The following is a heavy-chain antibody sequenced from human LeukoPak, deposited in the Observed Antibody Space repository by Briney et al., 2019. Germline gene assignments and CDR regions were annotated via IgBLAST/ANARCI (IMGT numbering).Heavy chain of an antibody. V-gene: IGHV3-21*04. D-gene: IGHD1-26*01. J-gene: IGHJ4*02. Sequence: GGSLRLSCAASRFTFSSYSMHWVRQAPGKGLEWVSSISSSGNYIYYADSVKGRFTISRDNAKNSLYLQMNSLRAEDTAIYYCVRDRGTYRPIDYWGQGTLVTVSS. CDR3: VRDRGTYRPIDY. CDR2: ISSSGNYI. CDR1: RFTFSSYS.